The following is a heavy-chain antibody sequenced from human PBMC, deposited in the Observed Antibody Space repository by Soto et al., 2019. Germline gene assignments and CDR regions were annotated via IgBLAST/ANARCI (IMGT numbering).Heavy chain of an antibody. Sequence: QVQLVQSGAEVKKPGASVKVSCKASGYTFTGYYMHWVRQAPGQGLEWMGWINPNSGGTNYAQKCQGLVTMTRDKSISTEYMELSRLRSDDTAVYYCARVTPSGHYGMDVWGQGTTVTVSS. D-gene: IGHD2-15*01. CDR1: GYTFTGYY. V-gene: IGHV1-2*04. CDR2: INPNSGGT. CDR3: ARVTPSGHYGMDV. J-gene: IGHJ6*02.